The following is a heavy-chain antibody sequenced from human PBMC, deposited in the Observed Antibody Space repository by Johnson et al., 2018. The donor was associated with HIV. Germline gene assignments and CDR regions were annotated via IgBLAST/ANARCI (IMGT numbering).Heavy chain of an antibody. CDR2: IWYDGSNK. Sequence: QMQLVESGGGVVQPGRSLRLSCAASGFTFSSYGMHWVRQAPGKGLEWVAVIWYDGSNKYYADSVKGRFTISRDNSKNTLYLQMNSLRAEDTAVYYCAKAMSPMVRGNIWGQGTMVTVSS. CDR1: GFTFSSYG. D-gene: IGHD3-10*01. V-gene: IGHV3-33*06. J-gene: IGHJ3*02. CDR3: AKAMSPMVRGNI.